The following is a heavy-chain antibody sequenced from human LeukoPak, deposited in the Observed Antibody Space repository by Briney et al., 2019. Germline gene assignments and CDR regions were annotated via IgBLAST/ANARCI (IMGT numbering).Heavy chain of an antibody. Sequence: ASVKVSCKASGYTFTSYGISWVRQAPGQGLEWMGWSSAYNGNTKYAQKLQGRVTMTTDTSTSTAYMELRSLRSDDKAVFYCARGHRTAAYDSSGSDYWGQGTPVTVS. J-gene: IGHJ4*02. D-gene: IGHD3-22*01. V-gene: IGHV1-18*01. CDR1: GYTFTSYG. CDR2: SSAYNGNT. CDR3: ARGHRTAAYDSSGSDY.